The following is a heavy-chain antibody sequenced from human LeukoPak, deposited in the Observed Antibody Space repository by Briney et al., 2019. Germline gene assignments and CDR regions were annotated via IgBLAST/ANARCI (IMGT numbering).Heavy chain of an antibody. V-gene: IGHV3-43*01. D-gene: IGHD3-22*01. Sequence: GGSLRLSCAASGFTFEDYTMHWVRQAPGKTLEWVSLISWDGTTYYTDSVKGRFTISRDNSKDSLYLQMDTLRSEDTAFYYCVKDLSYETSGSFFDYWGKGTLVTVS. CDR3: VKDLSYETSGSFFDY. CDR2: ISWDGTT. CDR1: GFTFEDYT. J-gene: IGHJ4*02.